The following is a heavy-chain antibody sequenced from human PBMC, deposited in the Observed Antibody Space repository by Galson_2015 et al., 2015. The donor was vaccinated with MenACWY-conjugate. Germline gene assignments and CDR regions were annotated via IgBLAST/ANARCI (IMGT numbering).Heavy chain of an antibody. D-gene: IGHD3/OR15-3a*01. CDR1: GGSSSSYY. V-gene: IGHV4-59*01. CDR3: ARSPRISGLRVRYYYYYMDS. CDR2: IYFSENT. J-gene: IGHJ6*03. Sequence: LSLTCTVSGGSSSSYYWSWVRQAPGKGLEWIGNIYFSENTNYNPSLKSRVTMSIDTSENQVSLKLRSVTSADTAVYYCARSPRISGLRVRYYYYYMDSCGKGTTVTVSS.